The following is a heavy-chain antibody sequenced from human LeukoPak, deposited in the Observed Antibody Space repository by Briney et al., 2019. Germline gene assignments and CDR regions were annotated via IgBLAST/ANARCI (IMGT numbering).Heavy chain of an antibody. D-gene: IGHD6-13*01. Sequence: SETLSLTCTVSGGSISSYYWSWIRQPPGKGLEWIGYIYYSGSTNYNPSLKSRVTISVDTSKNQFSLKLSSVTAADTAVYYCAREAAASGWFDRWGQGTLVTVSS. J-gene: IGHJ5*02. V-gene: IGHV4-59*01. CDR2: IYYSGST. CDR1: GGSISSYY. CDR3: AREAAASGWFDR.